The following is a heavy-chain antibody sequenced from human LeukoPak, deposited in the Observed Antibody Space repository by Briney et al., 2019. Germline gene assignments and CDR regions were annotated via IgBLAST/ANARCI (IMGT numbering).Heavy chain of an antibody. V-gene: IGHV1-46*01. D-gene: IGHD3-3*01. J-gene: IGHJ6*03. CDR3: ANGYYDFWSGYPRSDYYYMDV. CDR2: INPSGGST. CDR1: GYTFTSYY. Sequence: ASVKVSCKASGYTFTSYYMHWVRQAPGQGLEWMGIINPSGGSTSYAQKFQGRVTMTRDTSTSTVYMELSSLRSEDTAVYYCANGYYDFWSGYPRSDYYYMDVWGKGTTVIVSS.